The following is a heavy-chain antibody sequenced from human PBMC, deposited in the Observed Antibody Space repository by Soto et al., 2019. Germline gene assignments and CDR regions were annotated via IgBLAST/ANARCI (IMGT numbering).Heavy chain of an antibody. CDR1: GGSISSGGYY. V-gene: IGHV4-31*03. J-gene: IGHJ4*02. Sequence: PSETLSLTCTVSGGSISSGGYYWSWIRQHPGKGLEWIGYIYYSGSTYYNPSLKSRVTISVDTSKNQFSLKLSSVTAADTAVYYCARAGLDQLLFRGYSYGSSGYYFDYWGQGTLVTVSS. D-gene: IGHD5-18*01. CDR2: IYYSGST. CDR3: ARAGLDQLLFRGYSYGSSGYYFDY.